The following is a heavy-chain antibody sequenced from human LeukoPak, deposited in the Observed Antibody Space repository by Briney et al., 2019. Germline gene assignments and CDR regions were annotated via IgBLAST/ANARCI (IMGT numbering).Heavy chain of an antibody. Sequence: GGSLRLSCAASGFTFSSYGMHWVRQAPGKGLEWVAVISYDGSNKYYADSVKGRFTISRDNSKNTLYLQMNSLRAEDTAVYYCAKDLSFRVSSSSWHGPDYWGQGTLVTVSS. CDR2: ISYDGSNK. V-gene: IGHV3-30*18. D-gene: IGHD6-13*01. J-gene: IGHJ4*02. CDR3: AKDLSFRVSSSSWHGPDY. CDR1: GFTFSSYG.